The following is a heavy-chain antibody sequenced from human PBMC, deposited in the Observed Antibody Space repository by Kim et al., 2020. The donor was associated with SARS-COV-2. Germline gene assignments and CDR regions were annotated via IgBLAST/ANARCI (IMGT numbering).Heavy chain of an antibody. Sequence: SVKVSCKASGGTFSSYAISWVRQAPGQGLEWMGRIIPILGIANYAQKFQGRVTITADKSTSTAYMELSSLRSEDTAVYYCARGDSSSSDAFDIWGQGTMVTVSS. J-gene: IGHJ3*02. D-gene: IGHD6-6*01. CDR1: GGTFSSYA. V-gene: IGHV1-69*04. CDR2: IIPILGIA. CDR3: ARGDSSSSDAFDI.